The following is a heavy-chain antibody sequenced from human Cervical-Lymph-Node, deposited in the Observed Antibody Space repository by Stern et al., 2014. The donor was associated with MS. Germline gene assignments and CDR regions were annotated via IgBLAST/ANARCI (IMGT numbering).Heavy chain of an antibody. CDR2: IIPLFGKA. J-gene: IGHJ4*02. D-gene: IGHD2-15*01. CDR1: GGTFSSYM. V-gene: IGHV1-69*01. CDR3: ARLVYCSVSSCYDD. Sequence: VQLVESGAEVKKPGASVKVSCKASGGTFSSYMISWVRQAPGQGPDWMGGIIPLFGKANYAQRCQGRLTITADESTATTHMDLSSLRSEDTAVYYCARLVYCSVSSCYDDWGRGTLVTVSS.